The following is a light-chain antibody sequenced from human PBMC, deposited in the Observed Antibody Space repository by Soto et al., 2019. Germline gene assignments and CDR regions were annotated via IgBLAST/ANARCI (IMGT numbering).Light chain of an antibody. J-gene: IGKJ2*01. CDR3: QHRGKWPRT. V-gene: IGKV3-11*01. Sequence: EIVLTQSPATLSLSPGERATLSCRASQSVSSYLAGYQQKPGQAPRLLIYGASNRATGIPARFSGSGSGTDFTLTISSLEPEDFAVYYCQHRGKWPRTFGQGTKLEIK. CDR2: GAS. CDR1: QSVSSY.